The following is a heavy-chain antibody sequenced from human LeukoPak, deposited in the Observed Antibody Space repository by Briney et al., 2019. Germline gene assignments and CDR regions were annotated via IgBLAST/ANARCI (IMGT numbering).Heavy chain of an antibody. CDR2: IYSGGTT. D-gene: IGHD5-18*01. CDR1: GFTVSSNY. J-gene: IGHJ4*02. V-gene: IGHV3-66*01. CDR3: ARDQYSYAHAAH. Sequence: GGSLRLSCAAPGFTVSSNYMSWVRQTPGKGLEWVSVIYSGGTTYYADSVKGRFTISRDNSKNTLHLQMNSLRAEDTAVYYCARDQYSYAHAAHWGQGTLVTVSS.